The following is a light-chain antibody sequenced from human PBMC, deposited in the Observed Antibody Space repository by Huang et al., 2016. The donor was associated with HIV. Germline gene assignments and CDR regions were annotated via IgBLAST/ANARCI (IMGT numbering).Light chain of an antibody. V-gene: IGKV3-15*01. J-gene: IGKJ1*01. CDR2: GAS. CDR3: HQYNDWPPGT. CDR1: QSVSSN. Sequence: EIVMTQSPATLSVSPGERATLSCWASQSVSSNLAWYQLRPGQAPRLLIYGASTGAPGITAMFSGSGSGTEFTLTISSLQSEDFAVYYCHQYNDWPPGTFGQGTKVEIK.